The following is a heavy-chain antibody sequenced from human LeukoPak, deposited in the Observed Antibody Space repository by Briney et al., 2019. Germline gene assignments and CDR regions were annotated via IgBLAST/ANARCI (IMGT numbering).Heavy chain of an antibody. Sequence: PSETLSLTCTVSGDSITSRSYYWGWIRQAPGKGLEWIGFIFYSGTTNYNPSLKSRVTISVDTSKNQFSLKLSSVTAADTAVYYCARGGWNKFDYWGQGTLVTVSS. V-gene: IGHV4-61*05. CDR3: ARGGWNKFDY. CDR2: IFYSGTT. CDR1: GDSITSRSYY. D-gene: IGHD2-15*01. J-gene: IGHJ4*02.